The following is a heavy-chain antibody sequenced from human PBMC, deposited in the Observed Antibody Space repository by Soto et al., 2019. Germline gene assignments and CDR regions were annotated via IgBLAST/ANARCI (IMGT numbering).Heavy chain of an antibody. D-gene: IGHD6-13*01. CDR2: IRSKPNSYAT. Sequence: EVQLVESGGGLVQPGGSLKLSCAASGFTFSGSAMHWVRQASEKGLEWVGRIRSKPNSYATEYAASVQGRFTISRDDSNTTAYLHINNLKTEDTAVYYCISFCSSCFFDYWGQGTPVTVSS. V-gene: IGHV3-73*01. CDR3: ISFCSSCFFDY. J-gene: IGHJ4*02. CDR1: GFTFSGSA.